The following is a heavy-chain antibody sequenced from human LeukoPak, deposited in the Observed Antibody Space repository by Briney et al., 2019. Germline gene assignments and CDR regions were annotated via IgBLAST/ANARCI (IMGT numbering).Heavy chain of an antibody. CDR3: ARAYDHPYYYYMDV. D-gene: IGHD3-16*01. CDR1: GFTFSNYA. V-gene: IGHV3-74*01. CDR2: INTDGSST. Sequence: PGGSLRLSCAASGFTFSNYAMTRVRQAPGRGLVWVSRINTDGSSTTYADSVKGRFTISRDNSKNTLYLQMNSLRAEDTAVYYCARAYDHPYYYYMDVWGKGTTVTVSS. J-gene: IGHJ6*03.